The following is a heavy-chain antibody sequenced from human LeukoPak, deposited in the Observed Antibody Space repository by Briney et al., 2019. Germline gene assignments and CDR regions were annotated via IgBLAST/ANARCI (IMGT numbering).Heavy chain of an antibody. CDR2: IDWEDDK. Sequence: ESGPTLVKPTQTLTLTCSFSGFSFRISGVGVGWIRQTPGKALGWLALIDWEDDKRYSPSLQSKLTITKDTSKSQVVLVMTNMDPVDTATYYCAHSPNSGDFFFDYWGQGILVTVYS. D-gene: IGHD4-17*01. V-gene: IGHV2-5*02. CDR1: GFSFRISGVG. J-gene: IGHJ4*02. CDR3: AHSPNSGDFFFDY.